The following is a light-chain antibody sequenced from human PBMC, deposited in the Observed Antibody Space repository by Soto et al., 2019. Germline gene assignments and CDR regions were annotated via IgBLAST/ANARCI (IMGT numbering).Light chain of an antibody. Sequence: QSVPTQPASVSGSPGQSITISCTGTSSDVGSYNLVSWYQQHPGKAPKLMIYEGSKRPSGVSNRFSGSKSGNTASLTISGLQAEDEADYYCCSYAGSYFFGTGTKVTVL. V-gene: IGLV2-23*01. CDR2: EGS. CDR3: CSYAGSYF. CDR1: SSDVGSYNL. J-gene: IGLJ1*01.